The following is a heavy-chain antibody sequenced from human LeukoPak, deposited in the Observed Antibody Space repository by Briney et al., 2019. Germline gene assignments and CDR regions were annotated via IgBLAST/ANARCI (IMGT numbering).Heavy chain of an antibody. CDR2: GSTX. Sequence: GSTXXYAXSVXGRFXXSRDNSKSTLYLQMNSLRVEDTAXYFCAXAHGGYFYDSSGDYWGQGTLVTVSS. D-gene: IGHD3-22*01. CDR3: AXAHGGYFYDSSGDY. J-gene: IGHJ4*02. V-gene: IGHV3-23*01.